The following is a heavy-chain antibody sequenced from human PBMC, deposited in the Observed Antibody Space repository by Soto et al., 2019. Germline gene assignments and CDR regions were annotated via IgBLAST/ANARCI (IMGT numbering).Heavy chain of an antibody. CDR2: IIPILGIA. CDR1: GGTFSSYT. V-gene: IGHV1-69*02. Sequence: QVQLVQSGAEVKKPGSSVKVSCKASGGTFSSYTISWVRQAPGQGLEWMGRIIPILGIANYAQKFQGRVMITADKSTSTAYMGLSSLRSEDTAVYYCARVGTVVSYWGQGTLVTVSS. D-gene: IGHD3-22*01. J-gene: IGHJ4*02. CDR3: ARVGTVVSY.